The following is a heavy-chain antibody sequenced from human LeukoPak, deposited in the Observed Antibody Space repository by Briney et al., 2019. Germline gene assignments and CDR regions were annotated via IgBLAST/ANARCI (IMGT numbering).Heavy chain of an antibody. Sequence: SETLSLTCAVYGGSFSGHYWSWIRQPPGKGLEWIGEINHSGSTNYNPSLKSRVTISIDTSKNQFSLKLSAVTAADTAVYYCARVWYYGSGTNSDLYYYYYMDVWGKGTTVTVSS. CDR1: GGSFSGHY. CDR2: INHSGST. CDR3: ARVWYYGSGTNSDLYYYYYMDV. J-gene: IGHJ6*03. D-gene: IGHD3-10*01. V-gene: IGHV4-34*01.